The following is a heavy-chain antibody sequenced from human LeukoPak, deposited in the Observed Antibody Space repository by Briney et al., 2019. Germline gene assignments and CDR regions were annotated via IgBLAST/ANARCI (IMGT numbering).Heavy chain of an antibody. CDR3: ATLYGDHPYLDF. CDR1: GYTFTNYG. D-gene: IGHD4-17*01. Sequence: ASVKVSCKTSGYTFTNYGITWVRQAPGQGLEWMGWISTVTGSTNYAQKLQGRFTMTTDTSTSTAYMEVRTLRSDDTAVYYCATLYGDHPYLDFWGQGTLVTVSS. J-gene: IGHJ4*02. CDR2: ISTVTGST. V-gene: IGHV1-18*01.